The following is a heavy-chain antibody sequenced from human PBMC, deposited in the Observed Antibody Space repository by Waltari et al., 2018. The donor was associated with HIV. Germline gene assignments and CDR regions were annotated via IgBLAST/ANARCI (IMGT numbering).Heavy chain of an antibody. CDR2: INHSGST. Sequence: QVQLQQWGAGLLKPSETLYLTCAAYGGSFSGYYWSWIRQPPGKGLAWIGEINHSGSTKYNPSLKRRVTISVHASKNQFSLKRSCVTAADTAVYYCASGSRDSSGYHERWGQGTLVTVSS. CDR3: ASGSRDSSGYHER. D-gene: IGHD3-22*01. V-gene: IGHV4-34*01. CDR1: GGSFSGYY. J-gene: IGHJ4*02.